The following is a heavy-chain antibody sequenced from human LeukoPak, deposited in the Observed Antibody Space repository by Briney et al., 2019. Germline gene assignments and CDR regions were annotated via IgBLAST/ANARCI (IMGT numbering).Heavy chain of an antibody. CDR2: ISGSGGST. V-gene: IGHV3-23*01. D-gene: IGHD4-17*01. Sequence: PGGSLRLSCAASGFTFSSYAMSWVRQAPGKGLEWVSAISGSGGSTYYADSVKGRFTISRDNSKNTLYLQMNSLRAEDTAVYYCAEGTGLDYGDYVSFFDYWGQGTLVTVSS. CDR3: AEGTGLDYGDYVSFFDY. J-gene: IGHJ4*02. CDR1: GFTFSSYA.